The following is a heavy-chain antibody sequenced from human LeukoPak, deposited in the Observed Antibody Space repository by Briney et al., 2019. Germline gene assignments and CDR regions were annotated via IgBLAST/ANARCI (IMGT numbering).Heavy chain of an antibody. J-gene: IGHJ4*02. V-gene: IGHV1-18*01. Sequence: GASVKVSCKASGYTFTSYGISWVRLAPGQGLEWMGWISAYNGNTNYAQKLQGRVTMTTDTSTSTAYMELRSLRSDDTAVYYCARDGTYYYDSSGYYPTPLNDYWGQGTLVTVSS. CDR1: GYTFTSYG. D-gene: IGHD3-22*01. CDR3: ARDGTYYYDSSGYYPTPLNDY. CDR2: ISAYNGNT.